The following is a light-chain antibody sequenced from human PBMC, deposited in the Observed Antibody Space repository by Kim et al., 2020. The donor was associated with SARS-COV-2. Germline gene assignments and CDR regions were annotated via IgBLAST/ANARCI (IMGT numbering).Light chain of an antibody. V-gene: IGLV1-44*01. J-gene: IGLJ2*01. CDR1: RSNIGSNT. Sequence: GQRVTISCSGSRSNIGSNTVNWYQQLPGMAPKLLIYSNDQRPSGVPDRFSASKSGTSASLAISGLQSEDETDYYCAAWDDRLIGVVFGGGTQLTVL. CDR2: SND. CDR3: AAWDDRLIGVV.